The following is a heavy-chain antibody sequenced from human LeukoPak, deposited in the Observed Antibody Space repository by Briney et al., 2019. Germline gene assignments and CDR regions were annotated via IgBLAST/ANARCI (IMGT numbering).Heavy chain of an antibody. CDR3: ERDRGRMIDY. D-gene: IGHD2-15*01. Sequence: SQTLPLTFAISGDSVSSNGAAWNWITHSPSRGLECLVSTYYRSQWYNDCAVSVKSRITINPDTSKNQFSLQLNPVTPEDTAVYYCERDRGRMIDYWGHGTQVTVSS. CDR2: TYYRSQWYN. J-gene: IGHJ4*01. V-gene: IGHV6-1*01. CDR1: GDSVSSNGAA.